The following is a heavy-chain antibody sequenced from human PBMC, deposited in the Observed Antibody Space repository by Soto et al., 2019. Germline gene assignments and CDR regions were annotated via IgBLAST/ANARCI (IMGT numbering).Heavy chain of an antibody. CDR1: GGSISSGDYY. V-gene: IGHV4-30-4*01. Sequence: SETLSLTCTVSGGSISSGDYYWSWIRQPPGKGLEWIGYIYYSGSTYYNPSLKSRVTISVDTSKNQFSLKLSSVTAADTAVYYCARVAFGRYDSSGYYPPVFDYWGQGTLVTVSS. D-gene: IGHD3-22*01. J-gene: IGHJ4*02. CDR3: ARVAFGRYDSSGYYPPVFDY. CDR2: IYYSGST.